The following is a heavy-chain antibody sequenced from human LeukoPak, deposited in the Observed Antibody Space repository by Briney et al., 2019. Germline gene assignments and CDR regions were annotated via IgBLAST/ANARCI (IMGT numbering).Heavy chain of an antibody. CDR2: ISAYNGNT. Sequence: PGASVKVSCKASGYTFTSYGISWVRQAPGQGLEWMGWISAYNGNTNYAQKLQGRVTMTTDASTSTAYMELRSLRSDDTAVYYCARESGGSGWPYNWFDPWGQGTLVTVSS. V-gene: IGHV1-18*01. CDR3: ARESGGSGWPYNWFDP. J-gene: IGHJ5*02. D-gene: IGHD6-19*01. CDR1: GYTFTSYG.